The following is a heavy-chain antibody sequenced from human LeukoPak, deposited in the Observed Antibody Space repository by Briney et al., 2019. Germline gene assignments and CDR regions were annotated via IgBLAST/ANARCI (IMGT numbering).Heavy chain of an antibody. CDR1: GFTFSSYS. Sequence: GGSLRLSCAASGFTFSSYSMSWVRQAPGKGLEWVSAISGSGGSTYYADSVKGRFTISRDNSKNTLYLQMNGLRAEYTAGDYCAKSVVPAAIEIINWFDPWGQGTLVTVSS. V-gene: IGHV3-23*01. D-gene: IGHD2-2*01. CDR3: AKSVVPAAIEIINWFDP. CDR2: ISGSGGST. J-gene: IGHJ5*02.